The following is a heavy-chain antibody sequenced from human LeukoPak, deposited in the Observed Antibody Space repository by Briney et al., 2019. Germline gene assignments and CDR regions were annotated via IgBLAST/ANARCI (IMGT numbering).Heavy chain of an antibody. CDR2: IYYSAST. V-gene: IGHV4-30-4*01. CDR3: ATSEGVFLDY. CDR1: GASTNNVDYY. Sequence: SETLSLTCTVSGASTNNVDYYWTWVRQPPGKGLEWIGYIYYSASTSYNPSLKSRAAISVDTSKNQFSLTLNSVTAADTAVHYCATSEGVFLDYWGQGTLVSVSS. J-gene: IGHJ4*02. D-gene: IGHD5/OR15-5a*01.